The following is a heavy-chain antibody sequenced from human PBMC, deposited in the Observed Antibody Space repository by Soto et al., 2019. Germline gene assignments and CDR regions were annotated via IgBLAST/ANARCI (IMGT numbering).Heavy chain of an antibody. CDR1: GFTFRSYW. Sequence: GGSLRLSCAASGFTFRSYWMSWVRQAPGKGLEWVANIKQDGSEKYYVDSVKGRFTISRDNAKNSLYLQMNSLRAEDTAVYYCARAGDIVVVPAAIHFDYWGQGTLVTVSS. CDR3: ARAGDIVVVPAAIHFDY. D-gene: IGHD2-2*02. CDR2: IKQDGSEK. V-gene: IGHV3-7*01. J-gene: IGHJ4*02.